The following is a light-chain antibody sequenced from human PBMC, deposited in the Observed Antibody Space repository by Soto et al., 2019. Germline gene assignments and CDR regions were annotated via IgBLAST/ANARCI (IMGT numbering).Light chain of an antibody. CDR3: QQYSTYSWT. V-gene: IGKV1-5*03. J-gene: IGKJ1*01. CDR1: QSISSW. CDR2: KAS. Sequence: DIQMTQSPSTLSASVGDRVTITCRASQSISSWLAWYQQKPGEAPKLLIYKASNLESGVPSRFSGSGSGTEFTLTISSLQPDDFATYYCQQYSTYSWTFGQGTQVEIK.